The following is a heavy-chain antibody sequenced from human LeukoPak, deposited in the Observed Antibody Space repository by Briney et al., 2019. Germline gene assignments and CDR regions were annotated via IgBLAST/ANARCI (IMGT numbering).Heavy chain of an antibody. V-gene: IGHV3-74*01. Sequence: GGSLRLSCAASGFTFSSYWMHWVRQAPGKGLVWVSRINTDGSSTSYADSVKGRFTISRDNAKNTLYMQMNSLRAEDTAVYYCAKAILGFTYASHYFDYWGQGTLVTVSS. CDR2: INTDGSST. D-gene: IGHD5-18*01. CDR1: GFTFSSYW. J-gene: IGHJ4*02. CDR3: AKAILGFTYASHYFDY.